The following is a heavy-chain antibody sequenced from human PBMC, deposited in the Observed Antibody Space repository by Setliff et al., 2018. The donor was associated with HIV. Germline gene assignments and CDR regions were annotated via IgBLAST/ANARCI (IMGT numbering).Heavy chain of an antibody. J-gene: IGHJ4*02. CDR2: IIPIFGTA. CDR3: ALRVLGGYSYGYFDY. Sequence: SVKVSCKASGGTFSSYAISWVRQAPGQGLEWMGGIIPIFGTANYAQKFQGRGTITADESTSTAYMEPGSLRSEDTAVYYSALRVLGGYSYGYFDYWGQGTLVTVSS. CDR1: GGTFSSYA. D-gene: IGHD5-18*01. V-gene: IGHV1-69*13.